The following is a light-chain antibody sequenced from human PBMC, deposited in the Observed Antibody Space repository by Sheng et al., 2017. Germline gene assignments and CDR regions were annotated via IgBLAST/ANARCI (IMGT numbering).Light chain of an antibody. CDR1: SLRNYY. V-gene: IGLV3-19*01. Sequence: SSELTQDPPVSVALGQTVTITCQGDSLRNYYASWYQQKPGQAPLLVIFGRDNRPSGIPDRFSGSSSGHTASLTISGAQAEDEAVYYCNSRDNRGSLKYVFGGGTKVTVL. CDR3: NSRDNRGSLKYV. CDR2: GRD. J-gene: IGLJ1*01.